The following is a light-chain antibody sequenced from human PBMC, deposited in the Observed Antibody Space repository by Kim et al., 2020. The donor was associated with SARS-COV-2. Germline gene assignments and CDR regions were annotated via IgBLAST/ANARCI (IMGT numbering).Light chain of an antibody. V-gene: IGLV3-19*01. CDR3: NSRDSSGNHVV. Sequence: ALGQTVRNTCQGDSLRSYYASWYKQKQGQDPVLVIYGKNNRPSGIPDRFSGSSSGNTASLTITGAQAEDEADYYCNSRDSSGNHVVFGGGTQLTVL. CDR2: GKN. CDR1: SLRSYY. J-gene: IGLJ2*01.